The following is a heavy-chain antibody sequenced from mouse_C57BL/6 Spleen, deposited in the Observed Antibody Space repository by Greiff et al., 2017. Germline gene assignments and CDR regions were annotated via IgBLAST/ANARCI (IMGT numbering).Heavy chain of an antibody. CDR3: ARDRDYYGSSYSHWYFDV. D-gene: IGHD1-1*01. Sequence: VQLKESGPGMVKPSQSLSLTCTVTGYSITSGYDWHWIRHFPGNKLEWMGYISYSGSTNYNPSLKSRISITHDTSKNHFFLKLNSVTTEDTATYYCARDRDYYGSSYSHWYFDVWGTGTTVTVSS. CDR1: GYSITSGYD. V-gene: IGHV3-1*01. J-gene: IGHJ1*03. CDR2: ISYSGST.